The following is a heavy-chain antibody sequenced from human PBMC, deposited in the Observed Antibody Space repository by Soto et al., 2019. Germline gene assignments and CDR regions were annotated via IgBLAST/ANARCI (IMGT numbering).Heavy chain of an antibody. D-gene: IGHD3-3*01. Sequence: QVQLVQSGAEVKKPAASVKVSCKASGYTFTSYDINWVRHATGQGLEWMGWMNPNSGNTGYAEKFQGRVTMPRNTSIRTAYMELSSLRSEDTAVYYCAGADFWSGYPAYWGQGTLVTVSS. CDR1: GYTFTSYD. CDR3: AGADFWSGYPAY. CDR2: MNPNSGNT. J-gene: IGHJ4*02. V-gene: IGHV1-8*01.